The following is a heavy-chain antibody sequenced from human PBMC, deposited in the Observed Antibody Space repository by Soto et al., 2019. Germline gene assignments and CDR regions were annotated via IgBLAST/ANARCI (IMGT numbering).Heavy chain of an antibody. Sequence: GESLKISCKGSGYSFTSYWIGWVRQMPGKGLEWMGIIYPGDSDTRYSPSFQGQVTISADKSISTAYLQWSSLKASDTAMYYCARHVHCSSTSCYAHYYGMDGWGQGTTVTVSS. CDR1: GYSFTSYW. V-gene: IGHV5-51*01. CDR3: ARHVHCSSTSCYAHYYGMDG. D-gene: IGHD2-2*01. CDR2: IYPGDSDT. J-gene: IGHJ6*02.